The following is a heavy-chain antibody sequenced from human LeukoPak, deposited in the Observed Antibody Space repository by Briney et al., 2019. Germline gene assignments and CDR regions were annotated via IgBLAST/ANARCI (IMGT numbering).Heavy chain of an antibody. V-gene: IGHV3-11*01. D-gene: IGHD2-2*01. Sequence: GGSLRLSCAASGFTFSDYYMSWIRQAPGKGLEWVSYISSSGSTIYYADSVKGRFTISRDNSKNTLYLQMNSLRAEDTAVYYCAKSVYYCSSTSCSNYYYYGMDVWGQGTTVTVSS. J-gene: IGHJ6*02. CDR1: GFTFSDYY. CDR2: ISSSGSTI. CDR3: AKSVYYCSSTSCSNYYYYGMDV.